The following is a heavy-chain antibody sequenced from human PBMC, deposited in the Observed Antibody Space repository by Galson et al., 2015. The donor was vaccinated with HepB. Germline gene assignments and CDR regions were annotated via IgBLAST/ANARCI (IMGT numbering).Heavy chain of an antibody. CDR1: GFTFRNYA. CDR2: ISGSGGST. CDR3: AKDYLPYYDRWGSYSDLYYFDY. Sequence: SLRLSCAASGFTFRNYAMNWVRQAPGKGLEWVASISGSGGSTYYADSVKGRFTVSRDNSLDTVDLQMDSLRVDDTAVYYCAKDYLPYYDRWGSYSDLYYFDYWGQGTLVTVSS. V-gene: IGHV3-23*01. J-gene: IGHJ4*02. D-gene: IGHD3-22*01.